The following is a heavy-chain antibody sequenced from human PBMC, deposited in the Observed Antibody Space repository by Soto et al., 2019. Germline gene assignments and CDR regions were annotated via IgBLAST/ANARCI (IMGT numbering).Heavy chain of an antibody. Sequence: QVQLVESGGGVVQPERSLRLSCAASGFTFSSYAMHWVRQAPGKGLEWVAVISYDGSNKYYADSVKGRFTISRDNSKNTLYLQMNSLRAEDTAVYCCARETRAFDIWGQGTMVTVSS. CDR2: ISYDGSNK. CDR1: GFTFSSYA. J-gene: IGHJ3*02. V-gene: IGHV3-30-3*01. CDR3: ARETRAFDI.